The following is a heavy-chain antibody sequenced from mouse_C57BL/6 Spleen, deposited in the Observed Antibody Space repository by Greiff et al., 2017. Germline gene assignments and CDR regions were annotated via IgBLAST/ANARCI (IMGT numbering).Heavy chain of an antibody. V-gene: IGHV1-53*01. CDR1: GYTFTSYW. CDR2: INPSNGGT. Sequence: QVQLQQPGTELVKPGASVKLSCKASGYTFTSYWMHWVKQRPGQGLEWIGNINPSNGGTNYNEKFKSKATLPVDKSSSTAYMQLSSLTSEYSAVYYCARSGPGMYDYDDWYFDVWGTGTTVTVSS. J-gene: IGHJ1*03. CDR3: ARSGPGMYDYDDWYFDV. D-gene: IGHD2-4*01.